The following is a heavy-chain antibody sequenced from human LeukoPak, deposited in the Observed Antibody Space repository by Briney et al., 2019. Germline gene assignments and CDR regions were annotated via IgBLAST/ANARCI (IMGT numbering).Heavy chain of an antibody. CDR2: IYYSGST. D-gene: IGHD3-10*01. V-gene: IGHV4-39*01. CDR1: GGSISSSSYY. CDR3: ASLENYYGSGSYYNGFDY. J-gene: IGHJ4*02. Sequence: PSETLSLTCTVSGGSISSSSYYWGWIRQPPGKGLEWIGSIYYSGSTYYNPSLKSRVTISVDTSKNQFSPKLSSVTAADTAVYYCASLENYYGSGSYYNGFDYWGQGTLVTVSS.